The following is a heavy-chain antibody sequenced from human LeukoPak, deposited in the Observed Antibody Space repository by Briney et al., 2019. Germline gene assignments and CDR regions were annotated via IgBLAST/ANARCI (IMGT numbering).Heavy chain of an antibody. D-gene: IGHD2-2*01. CDR1: GFTFSSYG. CDR2: IWYDGSNK. CDR3: ARAAGYCSSTSCYDYYHYMDV. Sequence: GGSLRLSCAASGFTFSSYGMGWVRQAPGKGLGWVAVIWYDGSNKYYADSVKGRFTISRDNSKSTLYLQMNSLRAEDTAVYYCARAAGYCSSTSCYDYYHYMDVWGKGTTVTVSS. J-gene: IGHJ6*03. V-gene: IGHV3-33*01.